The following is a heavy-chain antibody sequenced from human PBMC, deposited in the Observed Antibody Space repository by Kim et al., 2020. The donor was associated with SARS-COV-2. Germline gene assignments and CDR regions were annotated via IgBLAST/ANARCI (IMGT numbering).Heavy chain of an antibody. CDR2: IYYSGST. CDR1: GGSISSGGYY. CDR3: ARVLKGRYGDYGNWFDP. D-gene: IGHD4-17*01. Sequence: SETLSLTCTVSGGSISSGGYYWSWIRQHPGKGLEWIGYIYYSGSTYYNPSLKSRVTISVDTSKNQFSLKLSSVTAADTAVYYCARVLKGRYGDYGNWFDPWGQGTLVTVSS. J-gene: IGHJ5*02. V-gene: IGHV4-31*03.